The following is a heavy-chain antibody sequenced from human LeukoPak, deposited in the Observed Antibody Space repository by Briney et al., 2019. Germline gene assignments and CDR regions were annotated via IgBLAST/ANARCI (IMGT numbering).Heavy chain of an antibody. CDR1: GFTFSSYA. CDR2: ISGSGGST. D-gene: IGHD3-22*01. V-gene: IGHV3-23*01. CDR3: AKFDDRYASSGWGIDWYFDL. J-gene: IGHJ2*01. Sequence: PGGSLRLSCAASGFTFSSYAMSWVRQAPGKGLEWVSAISGSGGSTYYADSVKGRFTISRDNSKNTLYLQMNSLRAEDTAVYYCAKFDDRYASSGWGIDWYFDLWGRGTQVTVSS.